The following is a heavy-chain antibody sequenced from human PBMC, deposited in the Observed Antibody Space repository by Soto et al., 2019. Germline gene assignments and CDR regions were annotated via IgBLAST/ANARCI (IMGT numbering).Heavy chain of an antibody. J-gene: IGHJ6*02. CDR2: ISSSSSYI. Sequence: PGGSLRLSCAASGFTFSSYSMNWVRQAPGKWLEWVSSISSSSSYIYYADSVKGRFTISRDNAKNSLYLQMNSLRAEDTAVYYCARCMDGRWGELTTAYYYYYGMDVWGQGXTVTVYS. D-gene: IGHD3-16*01. V-gene: IGHV3-21*01. CDR1: GFTFSSYS. CDR3: ARCMDGRWGELTTAYYYYYGMDV.